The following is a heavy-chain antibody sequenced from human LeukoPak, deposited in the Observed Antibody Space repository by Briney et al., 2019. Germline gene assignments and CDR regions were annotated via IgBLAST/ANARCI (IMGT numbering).Heavy chain of an antibody. CDR1: GFTFSNSW. CDR3: AGPKFDP. V-gene: IGHV3-7*03. CDR2: IKEDGSKF. J-gene: IGHJ5*02. Sequence: GGSLRLSCTASGFTFSNSWMHWVRQAPGKGLEWVANIKEDGSKFYYVNSVKGRFTISRDNAKNSLYLQMNSLRVDDTAVYYCAGPKFDPWGQGTLVTVSS.